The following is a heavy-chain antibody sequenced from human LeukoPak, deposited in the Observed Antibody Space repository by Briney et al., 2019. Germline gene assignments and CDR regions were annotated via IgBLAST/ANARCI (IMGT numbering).Heavy chain of an antibody. CDR1: GYTFTSYY. J-gene: IGHJ6*03. Sequence: ASVKVSCKASGYTFTSYYMHWVRQAPGQGLEWMGIINPSGGSTSYAQKFQGRVTMTRDMSTSTVYMELSSLRSEDTAVYYCARGRWSGFFYYYYYMDVWGKGTTVTVSS. D-gene: IGHD3-3*01. V-gene: IGHV1-46*01. CDR2: INPSGGST. CDR3: ARGRWSGFFYYYYYMDV.